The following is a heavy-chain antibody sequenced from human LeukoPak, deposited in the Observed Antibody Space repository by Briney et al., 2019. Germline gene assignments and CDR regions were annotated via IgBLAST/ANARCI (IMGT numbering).Heavy chain of an antibody. Sequence: SETLSLTCTVSGGSISSYYWSWTRQPAGKGLEWIGRIYTSGSTNYNPSLKSRVTMSVDTSKNQFSLKLSSVTAADTAVYYCATDLTVAGVFDYWGQGTLVTVSS. V-gene: IGHV4-4*07. J-gene: IGHJ4*02. CDR3: ATDLTVAGVFDY. CDR2: IYTSGST. CDR1: GGSISSYY. D-gene: IGHD6-19*01.